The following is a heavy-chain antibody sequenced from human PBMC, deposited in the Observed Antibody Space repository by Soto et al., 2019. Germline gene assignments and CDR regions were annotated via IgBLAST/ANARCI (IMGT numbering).Heavy chain of an antibody. Sequence: PSETLSLTCTVSGDSIISSDFYLGWVRQPPGKGLEWIGSIFYLGSSYYNPSLKSRVTMSVDTSKNQFSLRLRSVTAADTALYFCARHSLALRKNNWFDPWGQGIMVTVS. CDR3: ARHSLALRKNNWFDP. CDR2: IFYLGSS. J-gene: IGHJ5*02. CDR1: GDSIISSDFY. D-gene: IGHD3-3*02. V-gene: IGHV4-39*01.